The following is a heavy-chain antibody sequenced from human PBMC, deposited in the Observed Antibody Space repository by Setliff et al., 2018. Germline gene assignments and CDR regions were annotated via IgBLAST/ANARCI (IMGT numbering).Heavy chain of an antibody. D-gene: IGHD5-18*01. V-gene: IGHV3-11*04. CDR2: ISSSGSTI. CDR3: ARGGYSYGY. Sequence: GALRLSCAASGFTFSDYYMSWIRQDPGKGLEWVPYISSSGSTIYYSDSVKGRFTISRDNPNNSLYLQMNNLRAEDTAVYYCARGGYSYGYWGHGTLLTVSS. CDR1: GFTFSDYY. J-gene: IGHJ4*01.